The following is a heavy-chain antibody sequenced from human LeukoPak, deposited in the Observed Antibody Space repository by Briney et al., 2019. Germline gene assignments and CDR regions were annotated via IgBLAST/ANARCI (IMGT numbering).Heavy chain of an antibody. CDR1: GYSISSGYY. V-gene: IGHV4-38-2*02. Sequence: SETLSLTCTVSGYSISSGYYWGWIRQPPGKGLEWIGSIYHSGSTYYNPSLKSRVTISVDTPKNQFSLKLNSVTAADTAVYYCARGLLYCSSTSCYTNWFDPWGQGTLATVSS. J-gene: IGHJ5*02. D-gene: IGHD2-2*02. CDR2: IYHSGST. CDR3: ARGLLYCSSTSCYTNWFDP.